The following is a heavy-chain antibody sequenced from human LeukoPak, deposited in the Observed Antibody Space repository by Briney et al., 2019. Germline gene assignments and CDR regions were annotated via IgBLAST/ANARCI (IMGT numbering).Heavy chain of an antibody. J-gene: IGHJ4*02. V-gene: IGHV3-11*01. CDR1: GFTFSDYY. Sequence: AGGSLRLSCAASGFTFSDYYMSWIRQAPGKGLEWVSYIGSSGRTIYYADSVKGRFTISRDNAKNSLYLQMNSLRAEDTAVYYCARDDYGETFDYWGQGTLVTVSS. CDR3: ARDDYGETFDY. D-gene: IGHD4-17*01. CDR2: IGSSGRTI.